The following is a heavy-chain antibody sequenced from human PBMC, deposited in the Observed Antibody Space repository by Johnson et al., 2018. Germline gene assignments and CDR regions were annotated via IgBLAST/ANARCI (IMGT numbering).Heavy chain of an antibody. CDR2: ISGSGGSI. CDR3: TKAGHFVWDYMDV. J-gene: IGHJ6*03. Sequence: VRLGQAGGGLVQPGESLRLSCVGSGFTFSSCAMSWVRQAPGKGLEWVSGISGSGGSIHYADSVKGRFTISRDNSKDTLYLRMNSRRAEDPAVYYCTKAGHFVWDYMDVWGEGTTVTVSS. D-gene: IGHD2-8*01. CDR1: GFTFSSCA. V-gene: IGHV3-23*04.